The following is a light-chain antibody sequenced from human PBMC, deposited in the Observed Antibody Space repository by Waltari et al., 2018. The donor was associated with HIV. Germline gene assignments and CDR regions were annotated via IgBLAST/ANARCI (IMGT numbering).Light chain of an antibody. J-gene: IGLJ2*01. CDR3: QSPDSSGTYVG. V-gene: IGLV3-25*03. Sequence: SYELPQPPSVSVSPGQTARIPCSGEPLSTQSAYWYQQKPGQAPMLVIYKDSERPSGIPERFSGSSSGTTVTLTISGVQAEDEADYYCQSPDSSGTYVGFGGGTKLTVL. CDR1: PLSTQS. CDR2: KDS.